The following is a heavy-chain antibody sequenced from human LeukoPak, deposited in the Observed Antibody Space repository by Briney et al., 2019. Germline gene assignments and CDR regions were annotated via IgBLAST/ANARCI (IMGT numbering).Heavy chain of an antibody. J-gene: IGHJ6*02. CDR1: GYTFTGYY. CDR3: ATGPLTTVTTYYYYGMDV. CDR2: INPNSGGT. D-gene: IGHD4-17*01. Sequence: ASVKVSCKASGYTFTGYYMHWVRQAPGQGLEWMGWINPNSGGTNYAQKFQGRVTMTRDTSISTAYMELSRLRSDDTAVYYCATGPLTTVTTYYYYGMDVWGQGTTVTVSS. V-gene: IGHV1-2*02.